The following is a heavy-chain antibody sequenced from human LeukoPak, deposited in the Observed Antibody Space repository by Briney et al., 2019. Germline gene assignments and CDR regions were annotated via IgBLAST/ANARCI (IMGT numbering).Heavy chain of an antibody. J-gene: IGHJ6*03. V-gene: IGHV3-49*04. Sequence: PGGSLRLSCTASGFTFGDYAMSWVRQAPGKGLEWVGFIRSKAYGGTTEYAASVKGRFTISRDDSKSIAYLQMNSLKTEDTAVYYCTRDPSEYYYMDVWGKGTTVTISS. CDR2: IRSKAYGGTT. CDR3: TRDPSEYYYMDV. CDR1: GFTFGDYA.